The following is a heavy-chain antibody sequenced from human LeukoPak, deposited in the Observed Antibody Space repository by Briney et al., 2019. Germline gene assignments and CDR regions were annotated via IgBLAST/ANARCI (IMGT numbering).Heavy chain of an antibody. Sequence: SETLSLTCTVSGGSISSSSYYWGWIRQPPGKGLEWIGSIYYSGSTYYNPSLKSRVTISVDTSKNQFSLKLSSVTAADTAVYYCARAGDDYGDFGLFDYWGQGTLVTVSS. V-gene: IGHV4-39*07. CDR1: GGSISSSSYY. CDR3: ARAGDDYGDFGLFDY. CDR2: IYYSGST. J-gene: IGHJ4*02. D-gene: IGHD4-17*01.